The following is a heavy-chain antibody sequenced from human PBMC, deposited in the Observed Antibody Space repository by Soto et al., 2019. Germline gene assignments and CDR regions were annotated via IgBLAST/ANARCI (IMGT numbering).Heavy chain of an antibody. CDR3: ARGSVATIFYYYYYGMDV. CDR2: IYYSGST. Sequence: QVQLQESGPGLVKPSQTLSLTCTVSGGSISSGGYYWSWIRQHPGKGLEWIGYIYYSGSTYYNPSLQGRVTISVDTSKNQFSLKLGSVTAADTAVYYCARGSVATIFYYYYYGMDVWGQGTTVTVSS. CDR1: GGSISSGGYY. D-gene: IGHD5-12*01. J-gene: IGHJ6*02. V-gene: IGHV4-31*03.